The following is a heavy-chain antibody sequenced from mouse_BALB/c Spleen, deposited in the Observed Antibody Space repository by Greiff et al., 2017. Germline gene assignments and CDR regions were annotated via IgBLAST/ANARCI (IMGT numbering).Heavy chain of an antibody. V-gene: IGHV3-6*02. CDR1: GYSITSGYY. J-gene: IGHJ3*01. Sequence: DVQLQESGPGLVKPSQSLSLTCSVTGYSITSGYYWNWIRQFPGNKLEWMGYISYDGSNNYNPSLKNRISITRDTSKNQFFLKLNSVTTEDTATYYCAREEAYYGNLFAYWGQGTLVTVSA. D-gene: IGHD2-10*01. CDR3: AREEAYYGNLFAY. CDR2: ISYDGSN.